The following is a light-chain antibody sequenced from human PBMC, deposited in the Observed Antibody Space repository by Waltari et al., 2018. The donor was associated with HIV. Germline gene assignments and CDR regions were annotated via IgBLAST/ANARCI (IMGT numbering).Light chain of an antibody. J-gene: IGKJ2*01. V-gene: IGKV2-28*01. CDR3: MQALQTPYT. CDR2: LGS. Sequence: QSPPSLPVTPGKPASISCRSSQSLLHSNGINYLDWYLQKPGQSPQLLIYLGSNRASGVPDRFSGGGSGTDFTLKISRVEAEDLGGVYYCMQALQTPYTFGQGTKLELK. CDR1: QSLLHSNGINY.